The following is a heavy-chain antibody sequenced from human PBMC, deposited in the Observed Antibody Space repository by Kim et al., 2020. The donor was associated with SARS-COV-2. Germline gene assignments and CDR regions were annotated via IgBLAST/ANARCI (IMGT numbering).Heavy chain of an antibody. D-gene: IGHD3-22*01. J-gene: IGHJ4*02. CDR1: GGTFSSYA. Sequence: SVKVSCKASGGTFSSYAISWVRQAPGQGLEWMGGIIPIFGTANYAQKFQGRVTITADESTSTAYMELSSLRSEDTAVYYCATIPSDYYDSSGYYPKPDYWGQGTLVTVSS. CDR2: IIPIFGTA. V-gene: IGHV1-69*13. CDR3: ATIPSDYYDSSGYYPKPDY.